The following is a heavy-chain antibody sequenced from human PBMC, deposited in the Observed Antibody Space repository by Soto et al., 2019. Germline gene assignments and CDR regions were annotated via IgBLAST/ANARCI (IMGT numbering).Heavy chain of an antibody. Sequence: PGGALRLSCAASGFTFSSYSMNWVRQAPGKGLEWVSSISSSSSYIYYADSVKGRFTISRDNAKNSLYLQMNSLRAEDTAMYYCARDLSDAFDIWGQGTMVTVSS. J-gene: IGHJ3*02. V-gene: IGHV3-21*01. CDR3: ARDLSDAFDI. CDR2: ISSSSSYI. CDR1: GFTFSSYS.